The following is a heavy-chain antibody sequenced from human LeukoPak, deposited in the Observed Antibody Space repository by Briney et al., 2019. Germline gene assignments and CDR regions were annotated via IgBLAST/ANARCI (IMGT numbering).Heavy chain of an antibody. J-gene: IGHJ4*02. D-gene: IGHD3-3*01. CDR2: ISSNGGST. V-gene: IGHV3-64*01. Sequence: PGGSLRLSCAASGFTFSSYAMHWVRQAPGKGLEYVSAISSNGGSTYYANSVKGRFTISRDNSKNTLYLQMGRLRAEDMAVYYCARDILLRDFWSGLDYWGQGTLVTVSS. CDR3: ARDILLRDFWSGLDY. CDR1: GFTFSSYA.